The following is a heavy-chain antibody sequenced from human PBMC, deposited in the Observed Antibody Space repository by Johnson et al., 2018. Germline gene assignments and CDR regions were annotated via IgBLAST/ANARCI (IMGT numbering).Heavy chain of an antibody. D-gene: IGHD1-26*01. CDR2: IIPIFGTA. J-gene: IGHJ1*01. V-gene: IGHV1-69*12. CDR3: ARDRGVGAPEYFQH. CDR1: GGTFSSYA. Sequence: QVQLVQSGAEVKKPGSSVKVSCKASGGTFSSYAIYWVRQAPGQGLEWMGGIIPIFGTAHYAQKFQGRVTITADEPTSTAYMERSSLRSEDTAVYYWARDRGVGAPEYFQHWGQGTLVTVSS.